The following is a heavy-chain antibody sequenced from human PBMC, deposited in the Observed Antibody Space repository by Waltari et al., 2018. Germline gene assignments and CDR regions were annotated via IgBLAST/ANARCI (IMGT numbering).Heavy chain of an antibody. Sequence: EVQLVESGGGLVKHGGSLRLACAASGFTFSSYWMGWVRQAPGKGLEWVATIKQDGSEKYYVDSVKGRFTISRDNAKKSLYLQMDSLRAEDTAVYYCARDLVDYWGQGTLVTVSS. V-gene: IGHV3-7*01. CDR1: GFTFSSYW. CDR3: ARDLVDY. CDR2: IKQDGSEK. J-gene: IGHJ4*02.